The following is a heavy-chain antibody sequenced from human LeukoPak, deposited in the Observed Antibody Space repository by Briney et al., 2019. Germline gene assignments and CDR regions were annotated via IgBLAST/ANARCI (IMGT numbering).Heavy chain of an antibody. J-gene: IGHJ4*02. CDR1: GYSFSTNW. CDR2: IYPGDSDT. V-gene: IGHV5-51*01. Sequence: GESLKISCKGSGYSFSTNWIGWVRQMPGTGLEWMGIIYPGDSDTRYSPSFQGQVTMSADKSISTAYLQWSSLKASDTAIYYCARQVTVGPTHFDYWGPGTLVTVSS. D-gene: IGHD1-26*01. CDR3: ARQVTVGPTHFDY.